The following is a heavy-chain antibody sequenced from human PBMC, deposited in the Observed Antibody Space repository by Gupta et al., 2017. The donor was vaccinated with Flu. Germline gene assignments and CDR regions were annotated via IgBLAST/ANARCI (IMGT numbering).Heavy chain of an antibody. CDR3: ARGHASGWERDAFDM. CDR1: GLTFRTYW. J-gene: IGHJ3*02. V-gene: IGHV3-74*01. CDR2: INSDGSST. Sequence: EVQLVESGGGLVQPGGSLRLSCAASGLTFRTYWMHWVRQAPGKGLVWVSHINSDGSSTTYADSVKGRFTISRDNAKNTLYLQMNGLRAEDTAVYFCARGHASGWERDAFDMWGQGTMVAVST. D-gene: IGHD6-19*01.